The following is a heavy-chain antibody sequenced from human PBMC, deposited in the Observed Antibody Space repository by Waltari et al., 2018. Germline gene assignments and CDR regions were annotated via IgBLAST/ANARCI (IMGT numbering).Heavy chain of an antibody. J-gene: IGHJ3*02. CDR2: IKQDGSEK. D-gene: IGHD6-19*01. CDR1: GFTFSSYW. V-gene: IGHV3-7*01. Sequence: EVQLVESEGGLVQPGGSLRLSCAASGFTFSSYWMSWVRQAPGKGLEWVANIKQDGSEKYYVDSVKGRFTISRDNAKNLLYLQMNSLRAEDTAVYYCARHSSGWFPDAFDIWGQGTMVTVSS. CDR3: ARHSSGWFPDAFDI.